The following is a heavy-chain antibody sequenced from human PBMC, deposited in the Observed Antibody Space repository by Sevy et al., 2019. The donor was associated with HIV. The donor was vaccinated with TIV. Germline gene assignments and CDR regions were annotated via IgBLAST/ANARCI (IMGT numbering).Heavy chain of an antibody. Sequence: GGSLRLSCAASGFTFSSYAMSWVRQAPGKGLEWVSAISGSGGSTYYADSVKGRFTISRDNSKNTLYLQMNSLRAEDTAVYYCAKVGSGKIIVVPAAAFDIWGQGTMVTVSS. V-gene: IGHV3-23*01. CDR3: AKVGSGKIIVVPAAAFDI. CDR2: ISGSGGST. D-gene: IGHD2-2*01. CDR1: GFTFSSYA. J-gene: IGHJ3*02.